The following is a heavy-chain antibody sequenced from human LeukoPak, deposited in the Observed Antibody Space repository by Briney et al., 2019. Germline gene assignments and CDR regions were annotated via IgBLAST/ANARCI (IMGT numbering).Heavy chain of an antibody. CDR3: ARWGEYGSGSYYNQVPNWFDP. CDR1: GGSIKSNNW. Sequence: SGTLSLTCAVSGGSIKSNNWWSWVRQPPGKGLEWIGEIYHSGSTNYNPSLESRVTVSVDKSKNQFSLDLSSVTAADTAVYYCARWGEYGSGSYYNQVPNWFDPWGQGTLVTVSS. V-gene: IGHV4-4*02. D-gene: IGHD3-10*01. CDR2: IYHSGST. J-gene: IGHJ5*02.